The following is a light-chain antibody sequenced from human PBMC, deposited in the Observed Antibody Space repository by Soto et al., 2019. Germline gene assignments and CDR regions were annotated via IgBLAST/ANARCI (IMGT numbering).Light chain of an antibody. Sequence: QSALTQPPSASGSPGQSVAISCTGTTTDIGAYDFVSWYQQHPGKAPKLLIYEVNKRPSGVPYRFSGSKSGNTASLTVSGLQSEDGAVYYCISHRGNSPYVFGTGTNVTVL. CDR2: EVN. V-gene: IGLV2-8*01. CDR1: TTDIGAYDF. CDR3: ISHRGNSPYV. J-gene: IGLJ1*01.